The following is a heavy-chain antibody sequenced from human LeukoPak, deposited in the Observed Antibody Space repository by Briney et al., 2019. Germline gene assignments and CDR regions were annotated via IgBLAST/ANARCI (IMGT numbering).Heavy chain of an antibody. J-gene: IGHJ4*02. CDR2: IKPDGSET. V-gene: IGHV3-7*01. D-gene: IGHD3-10*01. CDR1: GFTFSSYW. CDR3: ASVWVREPYFDY. Sequence: GGSLRLSCAASGFTFSSYWMSWVRQAPGKGLEWVANIKPDGSETSYVDSVKGRFTISRDNAKNSLYLQLNSLRAEDTAVYYCASVWVREPYFDYWGQGILVTVSS.